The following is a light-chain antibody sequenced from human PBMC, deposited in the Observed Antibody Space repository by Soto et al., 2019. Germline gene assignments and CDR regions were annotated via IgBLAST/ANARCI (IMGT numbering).Light chain of an antibody. CDR2: EVS. CDR3: SSYAGSKVV. CDR1: SSDVGGYNY. J-gene: IGLJ2*01. V-gene: IGLV2-8*01. Sequence: QSALTQPPSASGSPGQSVTISCTGTSSDVGGYNYVSWYQQHPGKAPKLMIYEVSKRPSGVPDRFSGSKSGNTASLTVPGLQAEDEADYYCSSYAGSKVVFGGGTKLTVL.